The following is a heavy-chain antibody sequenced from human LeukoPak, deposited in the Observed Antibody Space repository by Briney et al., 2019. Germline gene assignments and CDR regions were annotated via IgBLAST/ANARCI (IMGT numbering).Heavy chain of an antibody. V-gene: IGHV3-23*01. CDR3: ARDSFVVLGRYYYYYYGMDV. Sequence: GGSLRLSCAASGFTFSSYAMSWVRQAPGKGLEWVSAISGSDGSTNYADSVKGRFTISRDNSKNTLYLQMNSLRAEDTAVYYCARDSFVVLGRYYYYYYGMDVWGQGTTVTVSS. J-gene: IGHJ6*02. D-gene: IGHD2-21*01. CDR1: GFTFSSYA. CDR2: ISGSDGST.